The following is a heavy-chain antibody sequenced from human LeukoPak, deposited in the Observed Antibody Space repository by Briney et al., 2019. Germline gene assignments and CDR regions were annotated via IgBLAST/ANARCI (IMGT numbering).Heavy chain of an antibody. D-gene: IGHD4-23*01. V-gene: IGHV5-51*01. CDR1: GYSFTSYW. CDR2: IYLGDSDT. CDR3: ATRPAGGNYYFDY. J-gene: IGHJ4*02. Sequence: GESLKISFKVSGYSFTSYWIGWVRQMPGKGLEWMGIIYLGDSDTRYSPSFEGQVTISADKSITTAYLQWSSLKASDTAMYYCATRPAGGNYYFDYWGQGTLVAVSS.